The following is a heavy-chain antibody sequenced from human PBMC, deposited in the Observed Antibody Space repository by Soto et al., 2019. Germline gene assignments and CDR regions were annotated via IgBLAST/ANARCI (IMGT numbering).Heavy chain of an antibody. J-gene: IGHJ4*02. D-gene: IGHD6-13*01. Sequence: QVQLMQSGAEVRKAGSSVRVSCMASGDTYNNYAFNWVRQAPGQGLEWMGGIFPFIKTANYAQKFQGRVTITAEDSTSTVYMDLSSLRSEDTAVYYCARGGYSSSYRFDHWGQGTLVTVSS. CDR3: ARGGYSSSYRFDH. CDR2: IFPFIKTA. V-gene: IGHV1-69*01. CDR1: GDTYNNYA.